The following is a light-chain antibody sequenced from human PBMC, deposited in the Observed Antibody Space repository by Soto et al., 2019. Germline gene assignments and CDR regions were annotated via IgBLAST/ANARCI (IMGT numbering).Light chain of an antibody. V-gene: IGKV3-11*01. CDR1: QSVSSY. Sequence: EIVLTQSPATLSLSPGERATLSCRASQSVSSYLAWYQQKPGQAPRLLIYDASNRATGIPARFSGSGSGTDFTLTISGLEPEDFAVYYCQQRSNWRGDFFGQGTRLEIK. J-gene: IGKJ5*01. CDR2: DAS. CDR3: QQRSNWRGDF.